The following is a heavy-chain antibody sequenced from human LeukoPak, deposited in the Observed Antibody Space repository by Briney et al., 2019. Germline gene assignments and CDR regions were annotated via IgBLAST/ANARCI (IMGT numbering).Heavy chain of an antibody. D-gene: IGHD2-21*02. CDR3: ARRGDSDFRID. Sequence: GESLKISCKGPRHSFHSQWIGWVRQMPGKGLEWMGIIYPDGSDTRYSPSFQGQVTISADKSISTAYLQWNSLEASDSAIYYCARRGDSDFRIDWGQGTLVTVSS. V-gene: IGHV5-51*01. CDR1: RHSFHSQW. CDR2: IYPDGSDT. J-gene: IGHJ4*02.